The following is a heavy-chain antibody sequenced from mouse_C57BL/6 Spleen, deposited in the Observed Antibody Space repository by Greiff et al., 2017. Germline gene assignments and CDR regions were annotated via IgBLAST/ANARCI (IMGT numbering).Heavy chain of an antibody. CDR1: GYAFTNYL. D-gene: IGHD1-1*01. CDR3: ARGAYGSSFDY. V-gene: IGHV1-54*01. CDR2: INPGSGGT. J-gene: IGHJ2*01. Sequence: QVQLQQSGAELVRPGTSVKVSCKASGYAFTNYLIEWVKQRPGQGLEWIGVINPGSGGTNYNEKFKGKETLTADQSSSTAYMQLSSLTSEDSAVYFCARGAYGSSFDYWGQGTTLTVSA.